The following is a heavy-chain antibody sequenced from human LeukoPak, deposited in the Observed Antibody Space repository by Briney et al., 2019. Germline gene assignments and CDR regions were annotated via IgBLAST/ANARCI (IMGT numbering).Heavy chain of an antibody. CDR1: GGSLSGYY. V-gene: IGHV4-34*01. J-gene: IGHJ3*01. CDR3: ARDVVPRDYGDTLNAYDL. Sequence: SETLSLTCAVSGGSLSGYYWSWIRQSPGKGLEWMRDIHHDGRTKYKSSFKSRITIFLVSSKNEVSLRLSPVTPADTALYFCARDVVPRDYGDTLNAYDLWGQGTMVTVS. D-gene: IGHD4-17*01. CDR2: IHHDGRT.